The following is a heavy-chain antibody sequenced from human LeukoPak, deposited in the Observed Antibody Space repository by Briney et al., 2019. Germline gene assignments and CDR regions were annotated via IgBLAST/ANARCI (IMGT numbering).Heavy chain of an antibody. V-gene: IGHV1-69*13. Sequence: SVKVYCKASGGTFNSYAISWVRQAPGQGLEWMGGIIPIFGTANYAQRFQGRVTITADESTSTAYMELSSLRSEDTAVYYCARITPQYSGYDYYFDYWGQGTLVTVSS. J-gene: IGHJ4*02. CDR2: IIPIFGTA. CDR1: GGTFNSYA. CDR3: ARITPQYSGYDYYFDY. D-gene: IGHD5-12*01.